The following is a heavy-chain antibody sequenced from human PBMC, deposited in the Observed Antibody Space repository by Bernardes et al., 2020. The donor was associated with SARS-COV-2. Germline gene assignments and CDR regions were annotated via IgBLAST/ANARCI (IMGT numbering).Heavy chain of an antibody. CDR2: ITGNGDIT. CDR1: GISFSNYA. D-gene: IGHD1-26*01. CDR3: AKSYSGSYLGAFDI. V-gene: IGHV3-23*01. Sequence: GGSLRLSCVASGISFSNYAMSWVRQAPGRGLEWVSVITGNGDITYYADSVKGRFTISRDNSKNTLYLQMNSLRAEDTAVYYCAKSYSGSYLGAFDIWGQGTMVTVSS. J-gene: IGHJ3*02.